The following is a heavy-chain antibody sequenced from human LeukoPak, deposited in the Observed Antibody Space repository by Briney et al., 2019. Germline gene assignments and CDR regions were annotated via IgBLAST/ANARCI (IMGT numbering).Heavy chain of an antibody. CDR1: GYSFTSYG. Sequence: GASVKVSCKASGYSFTSYGFSWVRQAPGQGREWMGWINPNSVGTNYAQKFQGRVTMTRDTSISTAYTERSRLRSDDTAVYYCARDRRSGWYYYYYYMDVWGKGTTVTVSS. CDR2: INPNSVGT. D-gene: IGHD6-19*01. J-gene: IGHJ6*03. V-gene: IGHV1-2*02. CDR3: ARDRRSGWYYYYYYMDV.